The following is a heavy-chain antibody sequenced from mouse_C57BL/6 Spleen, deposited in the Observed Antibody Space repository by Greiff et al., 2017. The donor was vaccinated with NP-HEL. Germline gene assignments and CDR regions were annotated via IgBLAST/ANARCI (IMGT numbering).Heavy chain of an antibody. CDR1: GYTFTGYW. V-gene: IGHV1-9*01. D-gene: IGHD1-1*01. CDR2: ILPGSGST. Sequence: VQLQQSGAELMKPGASVKLSCKATGYTFTGYWIEWVKQRPGHGLEWIGEILPGSGSTNYNEKFKGKATFTADTSSNTAHMQLSSLTTEDSAIYYGAKGDYSSVYGYFDVWGTGTTVTVSS. CDR3: AKGDYSSVYGYFDV. J-gene: IGHJ1*03.